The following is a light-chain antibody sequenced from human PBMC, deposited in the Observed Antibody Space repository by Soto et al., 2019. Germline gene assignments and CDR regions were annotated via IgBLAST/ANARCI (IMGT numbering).Light chain of an antibody. V-gene: IGKV3-20*01. Sequence: EIVLTQSPGTLSLSPGERATLSCRASQSVSSSYLAWYQQKPGQAPRLLIYGASSRATGIPDRFSGSGSGTDFPHTISSLEPEDVEVYYCQQYGSSPTWTFGQGTKVEIK. CDR3: QQYGSSPTWT. CDR2: GAS. J-gene: IGKJ1*01. CDR1: QSVSSSY.